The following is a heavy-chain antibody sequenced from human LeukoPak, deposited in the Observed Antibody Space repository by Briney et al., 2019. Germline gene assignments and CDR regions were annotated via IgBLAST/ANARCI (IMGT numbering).Heavy chain of an antibody. CDR2: INRDGTGT. CDR1: GFIFSDYW. D-gene: IGHD6-19*01. J-gene: IGHJ4*02. CDR3: ARGLSYAVAYGDY. V-gene: IGHV3-74*01. Sequence: GGSLRLSCAPSGFIFSDYWFHWVRQTPGQGLVWIAAINRDGTGTSHADSVRGRFTVSRDNAKNTLYLQLNSLRADDTAVYYCARGLSYAVAYGDYWGQGTLVTVSS.